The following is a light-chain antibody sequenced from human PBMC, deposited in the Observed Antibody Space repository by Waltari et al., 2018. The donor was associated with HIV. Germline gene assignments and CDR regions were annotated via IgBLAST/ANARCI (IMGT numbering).Light chain of an antibody. J-gene: IGKJ3*01. V-gene: IGKV1-9*01. Sequence: DIQLTQSPSFMSASVGDRVTITCRASQGISSNLAWYQKKPGQAPTLLIYAASSLPSGVPSRFSGSGSGTEFTLTIRSLQPEDFATYSCQHLNAYPPFTFGPGTTVD. CDR3: QHLNAYPPFT. CDR1: QGISSN. CDR2: AAS.